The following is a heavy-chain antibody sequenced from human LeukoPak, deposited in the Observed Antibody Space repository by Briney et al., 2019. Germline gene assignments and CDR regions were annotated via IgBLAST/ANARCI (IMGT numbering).Heavy chain of an antibody. CDR1: GGSISSSSYY. J-gene: IGHJ4*02. D-gene: IGHD6-19*01. CDR2: IQFSGNT. CDR3: ARHMTVSGTRGFDN. Sequence: PSETLSLTCTVSGGSISSSSYYWGWIRQPPGKGLEWIVKIQFSGNTHYNPSLETRITMSVDESETRVTLKMSSVTAADTAVYYCARHMTVSGTRGFDNWGQGILVTVSS. V-gene: IGHV4-39*06.